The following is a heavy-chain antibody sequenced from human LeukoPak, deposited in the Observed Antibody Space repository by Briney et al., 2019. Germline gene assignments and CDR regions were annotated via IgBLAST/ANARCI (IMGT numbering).Heavy chain of an antibody. D-gene: IGHD6-19*01. CDR3: ARVPITLAGTKDAKYFQH. Sequence: GGSLRLSCAASGFTFSRYWMHWVRQAPGKGLVWVSRINSDGSSTNYADSVKGRFTISRDNAKNTLYLQMNILRAEDTAVYYCARVPITLAGTKDAKYFQHWGQGTLVTVSS. V-gene: IGHV3-74*01. CDR2: INSDGSST. J-gene: IGHJ1*01. CDR1: GFTFSRYW.